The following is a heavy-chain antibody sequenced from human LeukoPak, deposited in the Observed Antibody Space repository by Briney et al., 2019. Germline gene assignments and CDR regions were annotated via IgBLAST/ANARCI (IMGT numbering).Heavy chain of an antibody. J-gene: IGHJ4*02. CDR2: IYSGGST. D-gene: IGHD6-13*01. V-gene: IGHV3-66*01. CDR1: GFTVSSNY. CDR3: ARSGEAGTFDY. Sequence: GGSLRLSCAASGFTVSSNYMNWVRQAPGKGLEWVSVIYSGGSTYYADSVKGRFTISRDNSKNTLYVQMNSLRVEDTAVYYCARSGEAGTFDYWGQGTLVTVST.